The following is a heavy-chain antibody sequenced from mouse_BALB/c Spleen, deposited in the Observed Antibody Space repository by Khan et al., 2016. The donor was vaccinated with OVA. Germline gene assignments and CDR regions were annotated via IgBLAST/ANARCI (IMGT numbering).Heavy chain of an antibody. J-gene: IGHJ3*01. CDR3: ARKDYYDYDPFPY. CDR1: GYSITSEYT. V-gene: IGHV3-2*02. CDR2: ISYSGNT. Sequence: EVQLQESGPGLVKPSQSLSLTCTVTGYSITSEYTWNWIRQFPGNKLEWMGFISYSGNTRYNPSLKSRISITRETSKNQFFLQLNSVTSEDTATYYCARKDYYDYDPFPYWGQVTLVTVSA. D-gene: IGHD2-4*01.